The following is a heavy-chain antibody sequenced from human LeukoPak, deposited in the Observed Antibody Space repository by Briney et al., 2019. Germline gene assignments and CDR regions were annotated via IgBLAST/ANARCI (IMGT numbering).Heavy chain of an antibody. V-gene: IGHV1-2*02. D-gene: IGHD3-10*01. CDR3: ARDYSMVRGVFDAFDI. J-gene: IGHJ3*02. CDR1: GYTFTGYY. Sequence: ASVKVSCKASGYTFTGYYLHWVRQAPGQGLEWMGWINPNSGGTKFAQKFQGRVTMTRDTSISTAYMELSRLRSDDTAVFYCARDYSMVRGVFDAFDIWGQGTMVTVSS. CDR2: INPNSGGT.